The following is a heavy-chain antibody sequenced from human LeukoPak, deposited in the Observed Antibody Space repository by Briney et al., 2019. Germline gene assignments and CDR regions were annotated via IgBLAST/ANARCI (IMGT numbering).Heavy chain of an antibody. Sequence: RASVKVSCKASGYTFTSYGISWVRQAPGQGLEWMGWISGYNGNTNYAQKLQGRVTMTTDTSTSTAYMELRSLRSDDTAVYYCARDRIVGAEDDAFHIWGQGTMVTVSS. CDR3: ARDRIVGAEDDAFHI. J-gene: IGHJ3*02. V-gene: IGHV1-18*01. CDR1: GYTFTSYG. D-gene: IGHD1-26*01. CDR2: ISGYNGNT.